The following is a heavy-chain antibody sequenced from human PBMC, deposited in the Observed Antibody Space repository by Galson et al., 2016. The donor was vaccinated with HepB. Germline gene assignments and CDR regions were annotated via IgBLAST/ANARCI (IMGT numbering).Heavy chain of an antibody. J-gene: IGHJ4*02. V-gene: IGHV1-46*01. D-gene: IGHD4/OR15-4a*01. CDR3: VRGGANGDY. CDR2: INPSGGST. CDR1: GYTFTSYF. Sequence: SVKVSCKASGYTFTSYFLHWVRQAPGQGLEWMGLINPSGGSTSYAQKFQGRVTTTRDRSTSTVYMELSSLRSEDTAVYYCVRGGANGDYWGQGALVTVSS.